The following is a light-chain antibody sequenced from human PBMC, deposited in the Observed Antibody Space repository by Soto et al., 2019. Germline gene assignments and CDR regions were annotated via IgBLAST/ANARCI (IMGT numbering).Light chain of an antibody. CDR1: QSLLYDSNNKNY. V-gene: IGKV4-1*01. CDR3: QQYFDVPFT. J-gene: IGKJ4*01. Sequence: IVMSQSPDSLASSLCDRSTINCKSSQSLLYDSNNKNYLAWYQQKPGQPPQLIIYWASTRGSGVPERFSGSGSGTDFTLTISSLEAEDVAFYWCQQYFDVPFTFGGGTKVDI. CDR2: WAS.